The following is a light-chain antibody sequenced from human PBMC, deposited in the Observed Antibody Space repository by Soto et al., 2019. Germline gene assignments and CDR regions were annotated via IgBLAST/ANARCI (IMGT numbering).Light chain of an antibody. J-gene: IGLJ3*02. CDR3: CSYTSSSTLGV. V-gene: IGLV2-14*03. CDR1: STDIGRYNY. CDR2: DVT. Sequence: QSALTQPASVSGSPGQSITISCTGTSTDIGRYNYVSWYQQHPGKAPKLIIYDVTTRPSGISNRFSSSKSGNTASLTISGVQAEDEADYYCCSYTSSSTLGVFGGGTKLTVL.